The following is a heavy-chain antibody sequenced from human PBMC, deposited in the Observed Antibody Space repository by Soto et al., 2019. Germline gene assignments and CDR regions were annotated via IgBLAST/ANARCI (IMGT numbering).Heavy chain of an antibody. Sequence: QVQLVQSGAEVKKPGSSVKVSCKASGGTFSSYAISWVRQAPGQGLEWMGGIIPIFGTANYAQKFQGRVTITADESTGTAYMELSSRRSEDTAVYYCARDQDVSNYHGMDVWGQGTTVTVSS. CDR2: IIPIFGTA. J-gene: IGHJ6*02. CDR3: ARDQDVSNYHGMDV. CDR1: GGTFSSYA. D-gene: IGHD3-22*01. V-gene: IGHV1-69*12.